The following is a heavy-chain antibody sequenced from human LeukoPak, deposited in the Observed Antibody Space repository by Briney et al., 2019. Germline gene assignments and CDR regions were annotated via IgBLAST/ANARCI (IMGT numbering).Heavy chain of an antibody. CDR2: ISYDGSNK. J-gene: IGHJ6*03. CDR1: GFTFSSYA. Sequence: GRSLRLSCAASGFTFSSYAMHWVRQAPGKGLEWVAVISYDGSNKYYADSVKGRFTISRDNSKNTLYLQMNSLRAEDTAVYYCARSGCSSTSCYYYYYMDVWAKGPRSPSP. D-gene: IGHD2-2*01. V-gene: IGHV3-30-3*01. CDR3: ARSGCSSTSCYYYYYMDV.